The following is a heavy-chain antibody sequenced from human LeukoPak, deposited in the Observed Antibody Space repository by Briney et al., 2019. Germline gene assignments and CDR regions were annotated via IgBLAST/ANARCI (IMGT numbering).Heavy chain of an antibody. V-gene: IGHV3-23*01. CDR1: GFTFSSYA. CDR3: AKQVAPYYYDSSGYYYDY. J-gene: IGHJ4*02. D-gene: IGHD3-22*01. Sequence: PGGSLRLSCAASGFTFSSYAMSWVRQAPGKGLEWVSDISGSGGSTYYADSVKGRFTISRDNYKNTLYLQMNSLRAEDTAVYYCAKQVAPYYYDSSGYYYDYWGQGTLVTVSS. CDR2: ISGSGGST.